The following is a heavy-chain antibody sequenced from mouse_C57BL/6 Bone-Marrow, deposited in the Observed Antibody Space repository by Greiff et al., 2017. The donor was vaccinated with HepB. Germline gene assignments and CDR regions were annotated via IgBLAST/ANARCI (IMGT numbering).Heavy chain of an antibody. D-gene: IGHD1-1*01. J-gene: IGHJ1*03. Sequence: QVQLQQPGAELVKPGASVKVSCKASGYTFTSYWMHWVKQRPGQGLEWIGRIHPSDSDTSYNQKFKGKATLTVDKSSSTAYLQLSSLTSEDSAVYYCAIYYYGSSPYWYFDVWGTGTTVTVSS. CDR3: AIYYYGSSPYWYFDV. CDR1: GYTFTSYW. V-gene: IGHV1-74*01. CDR2: IHPSDSDT.